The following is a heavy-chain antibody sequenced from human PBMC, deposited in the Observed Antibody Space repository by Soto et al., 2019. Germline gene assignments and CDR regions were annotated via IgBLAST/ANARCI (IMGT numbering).Heavy chain of an antibody. D-gene: IGHD3-22*01. CDR2: IYSGGTT. Sequence: PGGSLRLSCAASGFTVSSNYMSWVRQAPGKGLEWVSVIYSGGTTYYADSVKGRFTISRDNSKNTLYLQMNSLRAEDTAVYYCARNGDSSDYRGWFDPWGHGTLVTVSS. J-gene: IGHJ5*02. V-gene: IGHV3-66*01. CDR3: ARNGDSSDYRGWFDP. CDR1: GFTVSSNY.